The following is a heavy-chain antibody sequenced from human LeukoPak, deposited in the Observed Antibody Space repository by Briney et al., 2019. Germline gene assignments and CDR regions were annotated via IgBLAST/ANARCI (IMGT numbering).Heavy chain of an antibody. CDR2: ISYDGSNK. Sequence: GGSLRLSCAASGFTFSSYGMHWVRQAPGKGLEWVALISYDGSNKYYADSVKGRFTISRDNSKNTLYLQMNSLRAEDTAVYYCAGGSLAYFDYWGQGTLVTVSS. CDR3: AGGSLAYFDY. V-gene: IGHV3-30*03. D-gene: IGHD6-6*01. J-gene: IGHJ4*02. CDR1: GFTFSSYG.